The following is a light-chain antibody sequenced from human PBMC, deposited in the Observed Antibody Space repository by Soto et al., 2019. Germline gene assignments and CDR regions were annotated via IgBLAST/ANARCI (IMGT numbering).Light chain of an antibody. CDR3: AAWNDSLHGVV. CDR1: SSNIGSNT. V-gene: IGLV1-44*01. Sequence: QSVLTQPPSASGTPGQRVTISCSGSSSNIGSNTVNWYQQLPGTAPKLLIYTTNQRPSGVPDRFSASKSGTSASLAISGLQSEDEADYYCAAWNDSLHGVVFGGGTKVTVL. J-gene: IGLJ2*01. CDR2: TTN.